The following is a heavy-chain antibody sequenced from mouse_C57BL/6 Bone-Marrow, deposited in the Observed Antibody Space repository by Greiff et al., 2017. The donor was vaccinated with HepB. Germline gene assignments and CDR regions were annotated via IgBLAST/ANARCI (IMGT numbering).Heavy chain of an antibody. CDR1: GYAFSSSW. Sequence: VKLMESGPELVKPGASVKISCKASGYAFSSSWMNWVKQRPGKGLEWIGRIYPGDGDTNYNGKFKGKATLTADKSSSTAYMQLSSLTSEDSAVYFCARRGDYWGQGTTLTVSS. CDR2: IYPGDGDT. CDR3: ARRGDY. V-gene: IGHV1-82*01. J-gene: IGHJ2*01.